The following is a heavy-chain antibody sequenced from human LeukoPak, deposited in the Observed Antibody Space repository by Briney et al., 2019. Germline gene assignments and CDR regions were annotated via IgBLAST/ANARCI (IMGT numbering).Heavy chain of an antibody. CDR2: ISYDGSNK. Sequence: GGSLRLSCAASGFTFSSYAMHWVRQAPGKGLEWVAVISYDGSNKYYADSVKGRFTISRDNSKNTLYLQMNSLRAEDTAVYYCARESTSRFFDYWGQGTLDTVSS. CDR1: GFTFSSYA. J-gene: IGHJ4*02. V-gene: IGHV3-30*01. CDR3: ARESTSRFFDY. D-gene: IGHD2-2*01.